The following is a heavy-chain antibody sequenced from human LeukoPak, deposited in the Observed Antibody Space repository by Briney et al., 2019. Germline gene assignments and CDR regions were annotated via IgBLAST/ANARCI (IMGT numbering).Heavy chain of an antibody. CDR3: ATEVVVTAMADAFDI. D-gene: IGHD2-21*02. V-gene: IGHV3-11*01. Sequence: GGSLRLSCAASGFTFSDYYMSWIRQAPGKGLEWVSYISSSGSTIYYADSVKGRFTIPRDNAKNSLYLQMNSLRAEDTAVYYCATEVVVTAMADAFDIWGQGTMVTVSS. CDR1: GFTFSDYY. CDR2: ISSSGSTI. J-gene: IGHJ3*02.